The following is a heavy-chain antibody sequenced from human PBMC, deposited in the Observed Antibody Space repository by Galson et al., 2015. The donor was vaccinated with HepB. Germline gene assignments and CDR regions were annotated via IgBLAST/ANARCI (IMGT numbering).Heavy chain of an antibody. CDR1: GATFSTYS. J-gene: IGHJ1*01. CDR2: IIPVFDTT. Sequence: SVKVSCKASGATFSTYSISWVRQAPGQGLEWMGGIIPVFDTTNYAQKFQGRITITADKSTRTAYMELRSLRSDDTAVYYCAKLQSSGWTGYLQHWGQGTLVLVSS. D-gene: IGHD6-19*01. V-gene: IGHV1-69*06. CDR3: AKLQSSGWTGYLQH.